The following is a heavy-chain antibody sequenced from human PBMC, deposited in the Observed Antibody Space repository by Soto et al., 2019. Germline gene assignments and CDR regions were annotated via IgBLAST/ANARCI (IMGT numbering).Heavy chain of an antibody. CDR1: EFTFSKAW. Sequence: PGGSLILSCAASEFTFSKAWMSWVRQAPGKGLVWVSRISSDGSSTTYADSVKGRFTISRDNAKNTLYMKMDSLRAEDTGVYYCARGPYCISTSCYDWFDPWGQGTLVT. CDR2: ISSDGSST. D-gene: IGHD2-2*01. V-gene: IGHV3-74*01. CDR3: ARGPYCISTSCYDWFDP. J-gene: IGHJ5*02.